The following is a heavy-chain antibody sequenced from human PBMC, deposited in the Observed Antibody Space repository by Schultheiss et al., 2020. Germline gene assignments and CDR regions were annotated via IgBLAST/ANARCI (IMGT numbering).Heavy chain of an antibody. CDR2: ISGSGGST. Sequence: GGSLRLSSAASGFTFSNYAMSWVRQAPGKGLEWVSTISGSGGSTYYADSVKGRFTISRDNAKNSLYLQMNSLRADDTAVYYCARDSHGADPWGQGTLVTVSS. CDR1: GFTFSNYA. V-gene: IGHV3-23*01. D-gene: IGHD4-17*01. CDR3: ARDSHGADP. J-gene: IGHJ5*02.